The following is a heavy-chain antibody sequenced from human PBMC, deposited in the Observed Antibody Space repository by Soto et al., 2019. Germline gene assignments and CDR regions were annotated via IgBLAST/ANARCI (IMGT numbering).Heavy chain of an antibody. D-gene: IGHD6-13*01. Sequence: QVQLVQSGAEVKKPGASVKVSCKASGYTFTSYGISWVRQAPGQGLEWMGWISAYNGNTNYAQKLQGRVTMTTDTSTSTAYMELSSLRSDDTAVYYCASSPNYSSSWYEPDYWGQGTLVTVSS. CDR1: GYTFTSYG. CDR2: ISAYNGNT. CDR3: ASSPNYSSSWYEPDY. J-gene: IGHJ4*02. V-gene: IGHV1-18*01.